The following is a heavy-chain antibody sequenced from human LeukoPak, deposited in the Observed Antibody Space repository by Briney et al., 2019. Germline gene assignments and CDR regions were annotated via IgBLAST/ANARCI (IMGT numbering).Heavy chain of an antibody. J-gene: IGHJ4*02. Sequence: SETLSLTCAVYGGSFSGYYWSWIRQPPGKGLEWIGEINHSGSTNYNPSLKSRVTISVDTSKNQFSLKLSSVTAADTAVYYCARGEVFDYWGQGTLVTVSS. CDR3: ARGEVFDY. CDR2: INHSGST. V-gene: IGHV4-34*01. CDR1: GGSFSGYY.